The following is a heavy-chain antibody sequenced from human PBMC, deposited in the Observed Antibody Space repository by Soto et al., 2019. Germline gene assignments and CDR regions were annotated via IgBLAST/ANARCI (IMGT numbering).Heavy chain of an antibody. CDR3: AKDIHELMGGC. D-gene: IGHD2-8*01. V-gene: IGHV3-23*01. Sequence: EVQLLESGGGLVQPGGSLRLSCSASGFTFNNCAMNWVRQGPGKGLEWVSAISGSGGNTYYADSVKGRFTISRDNSKNTLYLQMNSLRAEDTAIYYCAKDIHELMGGCWGQGTLVTVSS. CDR2: ISGSGGNT. J-gene: IGHJ4*02. CDR1: GFTFNNCA.